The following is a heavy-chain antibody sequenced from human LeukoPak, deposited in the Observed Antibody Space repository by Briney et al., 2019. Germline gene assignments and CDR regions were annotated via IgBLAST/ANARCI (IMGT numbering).Heavy chain of an antibody. J-gene: IGHJ4*02. V-gene: IGHV1-69*06. Sequence: GASVKVSCKASGGTFSSYAISWVRQAPGQGLEWMGGIIPIFGTANYAQKFQGRVTITADKSTSTAYMELSSLRSEDTAVYYCASPREYYYDSSGYYLFDYWGQGTLVTVSS. D-gene: IGHD3-22*01. CDR1: GGTFSSYA. CDR2: IIPIFGTA. CDR3: ASPREYYYDSSGYYLFDY.